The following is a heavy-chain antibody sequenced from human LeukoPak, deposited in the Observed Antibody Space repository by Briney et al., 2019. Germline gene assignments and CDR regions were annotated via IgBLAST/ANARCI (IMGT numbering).Heavy chain of an antibody. V-gene: IGHV1-2*02. CDR3: AREENSSGYYNFDY. J-gene: IGHJ4*02. CDR1: GYTFTGYY. D-gene: IGHD3-22*01. CDR2: INPNGGGT. Sequence: ASVKVSCKASGYTFTGYYMHWVRQAPGQGLEWMGWINPNGGGTNYAQKFQGRVTMTRDTSISTAYMELSRLRSDDTAVYYCAREENSSGYYNFDYWGQGTLVTVSS.